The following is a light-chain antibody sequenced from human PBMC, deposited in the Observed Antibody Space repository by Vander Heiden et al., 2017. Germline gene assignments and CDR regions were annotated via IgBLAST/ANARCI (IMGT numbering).Light chain of an antibody. CDR3: LQDYNYPRT. Sequence: ANHMTQSPSSLSGSVGDKISITCRASHDIGNDLGWYQQKPGKAPKLLIYAASRLQSGVPSRFSGSGSATDFTLTISSLQPEDFASYFCLQDYNYPRTFGQGTKVEIK. CDR1: HDIGND. V-gene: IGKV1-6*01. J-gene: IGKJ1*01. CDR2: AAS.